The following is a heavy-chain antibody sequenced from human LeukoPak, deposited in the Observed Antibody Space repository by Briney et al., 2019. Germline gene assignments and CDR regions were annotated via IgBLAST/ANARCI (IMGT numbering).Heavy chain of an antibody. Sequence: SSETLSLTCAVYGGSFSGYYWSGVRQPPGKGLEWIGEINHSGSTNYNPSLKSRVTISVGTSKNQLSLKLSSVTAADTAVYYCARGSIAAARDLQRADDYFDYWGQGTLVTVSS. J-gene: IGHJ4*02. CDR2: INHSGST. V-gene: IGHV4-34*01. CDR1: GGSFSGYY. D-gene: IGHD6-13*01. CDR3: ARGSIAAARDLQRADDYFDY.